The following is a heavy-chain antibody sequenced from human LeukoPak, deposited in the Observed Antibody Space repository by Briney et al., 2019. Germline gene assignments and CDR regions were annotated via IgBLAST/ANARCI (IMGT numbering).Heavy chain of an antibody. J-gene: IGHJ4*02. D-gene: IGHD3-9*01. CDR2: IYYSGST. V-gene: IGHV4-31*03. Sequence: SSETLSLTCTVSGDSISSGVSYWSWIRQHPGGGLEWIGNIYYSGSTHYNPSLKSRLTISVDTSKNQFSLKLSSVTAADTAVYYCARAPHYDISAFDYWGQGTLVTVSS. CDR3: ARAPHYDISAFDY. CDR1: GDSISSGVSY.